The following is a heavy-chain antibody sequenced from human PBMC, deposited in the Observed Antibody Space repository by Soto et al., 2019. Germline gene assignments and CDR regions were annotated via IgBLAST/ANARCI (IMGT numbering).Heavy chain of an antibody. CDR2: IYYSGST. D-gene: IGHD2-2*01. J-gene: IGHJ6*02. V-gene: IGHV4-30-4*01. Sequence: SETLSLTCTVSGGSISSGDYYWSWIRQPPGKGLERIGYIYYSGSTYYNPSLKSRVTISVDTSKNQFSLKLSSVTAADTAVYNCARGPALGYCSSTSCRPYYYGIDVWGQGTTVTAP. CDR3: ARGPALGYCSSTSCRPYYYGIDV. CDR1: GGSISSGDYY.